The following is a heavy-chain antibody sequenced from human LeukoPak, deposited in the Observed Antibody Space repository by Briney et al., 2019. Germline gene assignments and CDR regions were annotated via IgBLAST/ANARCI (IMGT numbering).Heavy chain of an antibody. J-gene: IGHJ4*02. CDR2: ISSSSSYI. CDR3: ARGIYTSSPRNPKNFFDY. CDR1: EFTFSSYT. V-gene: IGHV3-21*01. D-gene: IGHD2-2*02. Sequence: GESLSLSCAASEFTFSSYTMNWVRQAPGKGLEWVSSISSSSSYIYYADSMKGRFTISRDNAKNSLYLQMNSLRAEDTAVYFCARGIYTSSPRNPKNFFDYWGQGTLVTVS.